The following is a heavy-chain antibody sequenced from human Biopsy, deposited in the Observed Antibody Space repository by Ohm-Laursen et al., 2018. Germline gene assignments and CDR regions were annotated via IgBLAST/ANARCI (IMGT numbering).Heavy chain of an antibody. CDR1: GGTFSTTA. V-gene: IGHV1-18*04. D-gene: IGHD1-26*01. CDR2: ISGYNGNT. J-gene: IGHJ4*02. CDR3: VRGTGSQYFDY. Sequence: ASVKVSCKTSGGTFSTTAINWVRQAPGQGLEWMGRISGYNGNTNYAQKFQGRVTMTIDSSASTAYLELRSLRSDDTAFYYCVRGTGSQYFDYWGQGTLVTVSS.